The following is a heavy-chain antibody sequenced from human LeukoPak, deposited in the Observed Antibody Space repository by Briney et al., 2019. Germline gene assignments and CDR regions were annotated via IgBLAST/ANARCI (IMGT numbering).Heavy chain of an antibody. J-gene: IGHJ4*02. V-gene: IGHV3-33*01. CDR1: GFTFSNHG. CDR3: ARDFQWRPFDY. D-gene: IGHD6-19*01. Sequence: GKSLRLSCEASGFTFSNHGMHWVPQAPGKGLEWVALIWNDGSNKYYGDSVKGRFTISRDNTNNTIHLHMHSLRAEDTAMYYCARDFQWRPFDYWGQGTLVTVSS. CDR2: IWNDGSNK.